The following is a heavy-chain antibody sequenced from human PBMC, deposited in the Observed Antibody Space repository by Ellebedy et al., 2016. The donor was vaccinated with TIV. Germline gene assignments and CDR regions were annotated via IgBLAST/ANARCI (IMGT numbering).Heavy chain of an antibody. V-gene: IGHV3-23*01. J-gene: IGHJ3*01. Sequence: GESLKISCEASGFTFGSYAMSWVRQAPGKGLEWFSGIFGSGYSTDYADSVKGRFTISRDSSKNTLYLQMNSLRAEDTAVYYCAKDHTEDSSGFAPFDAFDFWGQGTMVTVSS. CDR2: IFGSGYST. D-gene: IGHD3-22*01. CDR3: AKDHTEDSSGFAPFDAFDF. CDR1: GFTFGSYA.